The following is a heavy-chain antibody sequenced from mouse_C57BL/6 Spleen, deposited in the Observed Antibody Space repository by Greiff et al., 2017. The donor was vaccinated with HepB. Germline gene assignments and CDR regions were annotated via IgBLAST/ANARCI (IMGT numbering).Heavy chain of an antibody. Sequence: QVQLQQPGAELVKPGASAKLSCKASGYTFTSYWMHWVKQRPGQGLEWIGMIHPNSGSTNYNEKFKSKATLTVDKSSSTAYMQLSSLTSEDSAVYYCAGPHYYGSSYGWYFDVWGTGTTVTVSS. CDR3: AGPHYYGSSYGWYFDV. V-gene: IGHV1-64*01. CDR1: GYTFTSYW. CDR2: IHPNSGST. J-gene: IGHJ1*03. D-gene: IGHD1-1*01.